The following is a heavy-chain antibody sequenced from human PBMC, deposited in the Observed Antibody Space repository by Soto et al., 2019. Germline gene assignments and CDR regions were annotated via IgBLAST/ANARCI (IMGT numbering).Heavy chain of an antibody. CDR3: TKDIQQWLVLVAFDI. V-gene: IGHV3-9*01. CDR2: ISWNSGSI. D-gene: IGHD6-19*01. Sequence: SLRLSCAASGFTFDDYAMHWVRQAPGKGLEWVSGISWNSGSIGYADSVKGRFTISRDNAKNSLYLQMNSLRAEDTALYYCTKDIQQWLVLVAFDIWGQGTMVTVSS. CDR1: GFTFDDYA. J-gene: IGHJ3*02.